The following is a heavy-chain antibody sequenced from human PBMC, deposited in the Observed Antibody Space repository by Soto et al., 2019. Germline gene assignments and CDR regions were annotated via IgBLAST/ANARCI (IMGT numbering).Heavy chain of an antibody. CDR2: ISGSGGST. D-gene: IGHD7-27*01. CDR3: AELTGDATLDY. J-gene: IGHJ4*02. V-gene: IGHV3-23*01. Sequence: GESLKISCAASGFTFSSYAMSWVRQAPGKGLEWVSAISGSGGSTYYADSVKGRFTISRDNSKNTLYLQMNSLRAEDTAVYYCAELTGDATLDYWGQGTLVTVSS. CDR1: GFTFSSYA.